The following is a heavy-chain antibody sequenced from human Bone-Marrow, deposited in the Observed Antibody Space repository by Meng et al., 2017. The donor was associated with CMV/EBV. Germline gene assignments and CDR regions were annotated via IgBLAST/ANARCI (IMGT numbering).Heavy chain of an antibody. D-gene: IGHD4-17*01. CDR1: GFTFSDYY. CDR2: IKQDGSEK. J-gene: IGHJ6*02. Sequence: GESLKISCAASGFTFSDYYMSWIRQAPGKGLEWVANIKQDGSEKFYVDSVKGRFTISRDNAKNLLSLQMNSLRAEDTAVYYCANIPVTTNYNGLDVWGQGTTVTVSS. CDR3: ANIPVTTNYNGLDV. V-gene: IGHV3-7*01.